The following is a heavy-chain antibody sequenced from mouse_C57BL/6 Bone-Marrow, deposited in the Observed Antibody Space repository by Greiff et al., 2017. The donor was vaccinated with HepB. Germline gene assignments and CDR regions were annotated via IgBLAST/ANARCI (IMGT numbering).Heavy chain of an antibody. CDR3: ARQNYGSSYCVDC. CDR1: GFTFSDYG. CDR2: ISNLAYSI. J-gene: IGHJ2*01. V-gene: IGHV5-15*01. Sequence: EVKLMESGGGLVQPGGSLKLSCAASGFTFSDYGMAWVRQAPRKGPEWVAFISNLAYSIYYADTVTGRFTISRENAKNTLYLEMSSLRSEDTAMYYCARQNYGSSYCVDCGGRGTTLTVTA. D-gene: IGHD1-1*01.